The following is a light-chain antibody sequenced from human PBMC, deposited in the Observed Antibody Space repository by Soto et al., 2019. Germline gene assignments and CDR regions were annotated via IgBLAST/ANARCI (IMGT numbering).Light chain of an antibody. J-gene: IGKJ1*01. V-gene: IGKV3D-15*01. CDR3: QQYNNWGT. CDR1: QSGSSN. CDR2: GAS. Sequence: EIVMTQSPATLSVSPGERATLSCRASQSGSSNLAWDQQKPGQATRLLIYGASTRATGIPARFSGSGSGPDFTLTLSSLQSEDFAVYYCQQYNNWGTVGQGTKVESK.